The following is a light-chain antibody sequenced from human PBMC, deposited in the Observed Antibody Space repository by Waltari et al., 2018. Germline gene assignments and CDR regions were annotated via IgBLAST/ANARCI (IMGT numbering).Light chain of an antibody. CDR3: LQYNVYPRT. CDR1: RDIRND. V-gene: IGKV1-17*01. J-gene: IGKJ1*01. Sequence: DIQMTQSPSSLSASIGDRVTITCRASRDIRNDLGWYQHKPGKAPKSLMYGASRLQSGVPSMFSGSGFGTEFTLTISSLQPEDFASYYCLQYNVYPRTFAQGTKVDIK. CDR2: GAS.